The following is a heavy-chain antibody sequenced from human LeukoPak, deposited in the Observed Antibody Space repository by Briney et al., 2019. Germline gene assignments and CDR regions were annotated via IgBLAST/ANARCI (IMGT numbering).Heavy chain of an antibody. Sequence: GGSLRLSCAASGFTFSSYAVSWVRQAPGKGLEWVSVISGSGGSTYNADSVKGRFTTSRDNSKNTLYLQMNSLRAEDTAVYYCAKLTGDRSNFDYWGQGTLVTVPS. CDR3: AKLTGDRSNFDY. CDR1: GFTFSSYA. V-gene: IGHV3-23*01. CDR2: ISGSGGST. D-gene: IGHD7-27*01. J-gene: IGHJ4*02.